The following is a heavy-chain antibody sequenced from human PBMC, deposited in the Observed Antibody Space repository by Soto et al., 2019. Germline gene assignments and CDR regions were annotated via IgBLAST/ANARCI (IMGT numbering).Heavy chain of an antibody. V-gene: IGHV3-23*01. J-gene: IGHJ4*02. D-gene: IGHD2-2*01. CDR3: AKAGVVPAARWDYFYX. Sequence: GGSLRLSCAASGFAFSSYVMSWVRQAPGKGLEWVSGISGSGASTYYADSMKVRFTISRDNSKNTLFLQMSSLRAEDTAVYYCAKAGVVPAARWDYFYXWGQGTLFTVSX. CDR1: GFAFSSYV. CDR2: ISGSGAST.